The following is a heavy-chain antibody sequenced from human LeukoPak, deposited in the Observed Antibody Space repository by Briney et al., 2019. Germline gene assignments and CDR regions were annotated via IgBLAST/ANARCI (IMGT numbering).Heavy chain of an antibody. CDR2: ISSSSSYI. D-gene: IGHD3-10*01. CDR3: ARDLDRHGSGSPHGY. CDR1: GFTFSSYS. Sequence: GGSLRLSCAASGFTFSSYSMNWVRQAPGKGLEWVSSISSSSSYIYYADSVKGRFTISRDNAKNSLYLQMNSLRAEDTAVYYCARDLDRHGSGSPHGYWGQGTLVTVSS. V-gene: IGHV3-21*04. J-gene: IGHJ4*02.